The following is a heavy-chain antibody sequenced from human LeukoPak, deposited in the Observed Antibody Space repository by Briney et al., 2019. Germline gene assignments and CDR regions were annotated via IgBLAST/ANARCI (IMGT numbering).Heavy chain of an antibody. CDR2: IYYSGST. CDR3: ARAPWKQLSTGYNWFDP. D-gene: IGHD6-13*01. CDR1: GGSISSSSYY. J-gene: IGHJ5*02. Sequence: KPSETLSLXCTVSGGSISSSSYYWGWTRQPPGKGLEWIGSIYYSGSTNYNPSLKSRVTISVDTSKNQFSLKLSSVTAADTAVYYCARAPWKQLSTGYNWFDPWGQGTLVTVSS. V-gene: IGHV4-39*07.